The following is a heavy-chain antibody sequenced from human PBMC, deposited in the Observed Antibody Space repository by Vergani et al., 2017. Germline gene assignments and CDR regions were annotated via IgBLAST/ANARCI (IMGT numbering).Heavy chain of an antibody. CDR2: INRDGSEK. CDR3: ASHEYGGDAY. CDR1: GFTFSKYW. V-gene: IGHV3-7*01. J-gene: IGHJ4*02. D-gene: IGHD2/OR15-2a*01. Sequence: DVQLVQSGGGLIQPGGSLRLSCVVSGFTFSKYWMSWVRQAPGKGLEWVANINRDGSEKNYGDSVRGRFTISRDNAKNSVYLQINSLRGEDTAVYYCASHEYGGDAYWGQGTLVTVSS.